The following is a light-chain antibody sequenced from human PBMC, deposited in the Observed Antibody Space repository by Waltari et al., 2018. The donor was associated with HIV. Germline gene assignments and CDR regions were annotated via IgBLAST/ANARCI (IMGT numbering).Light chain of an antibody. V-gene: IGLV3-25*03. Sequence: SYDLTQPPSVSVSPGQTARINCSRGSLPRKSSSWYRQKAGQAPVLLIYRESQRPSGIPERISGSGSGTGITLTISGGQPEDEADYFCQSTDYDGTWVFGGGTKLTVL. CDR2: RES. CDR3: QSTDYDGTWV. J-gene: IGLJ3*02. CDR1: SLPRKS.